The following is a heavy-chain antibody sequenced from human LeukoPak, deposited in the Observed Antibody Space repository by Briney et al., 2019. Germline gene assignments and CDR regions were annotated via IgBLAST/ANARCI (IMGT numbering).Heavy chain of an antibody. CDR1: GGTFSSYA. D-gene: IGHD2-2*01. Sequence: SVKVSCKASGGTFSSYAISWVRQAPGQGLEWMGRITPIFGTANYAQKFQGRVTITADKSTNTAYMELSSLRSEDTAVYYCARDGAGGHCSSTRCYVFDPWGQGTLATVSS. V-gene: IGHV1-69*06. CDR3: ARDGAGGHCSSTRCYVFDP. J-gene: IGHJ5*02. CDR2: ITPIFGTA.